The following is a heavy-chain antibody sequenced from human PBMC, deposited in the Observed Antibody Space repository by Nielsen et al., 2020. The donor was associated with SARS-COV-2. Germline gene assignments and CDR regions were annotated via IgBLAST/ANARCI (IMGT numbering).Heavy chain of an antibody. CDR2: IIPIFGTA. CDR1: GGTFSSYA. CDR3: ARRGSTNPYGMDV. D-gene: IGHD2-2*01. Sequence: SVKVSCKASGGTFSSYAISWVRQAPGQGLEWMGGIIPIFGTANYAQKFQGRVTITADKSTSTAYMELSSLRSEDTAVYYCARRGSTNPYGMDVWGQGTTVTVSS. V-gene: IGHV1-69*06. J-gene: IGHJ6*02.